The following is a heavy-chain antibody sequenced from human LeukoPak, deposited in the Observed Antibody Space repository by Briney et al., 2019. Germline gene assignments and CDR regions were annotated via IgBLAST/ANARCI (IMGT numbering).Heavy chain of an antibody. CDR3: ARGGYCSSASCYFWTSRTYNWFDP. J-gene: IGHJ5*02. Sequence: SETLSLTCTVSGGSISGHWWSWIRRPPGKGLEWIGEIHHSGSTTYNPSLKSRVTISVDTSKNQFSLKLSSVTAADTAVYYCARGGYCSSASCYFWTSRTYNWFDPWGQGTLVTVSS. V-gene: IGHV4-34*01. D-gene: IGHD2-2*01. CDR1: GGSISGHW. CDR2: IHHSGST.